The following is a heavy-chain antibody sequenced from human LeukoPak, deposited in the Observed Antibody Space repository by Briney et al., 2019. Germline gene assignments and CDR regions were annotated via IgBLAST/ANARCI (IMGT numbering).Heavy chain of an antibody. Sequence: GRSLRLSCAASGFTFSSYWMSWVRQAPGKGLEWVANIKQDGSEKYYVDSVKGRFTISRDNAKNSLYLQMNSLRAEDTAVYYCARGPQWLPTGFIFDYWGQGTLVTVSS. J-gene: IGHJ4*02. V-gene: IGHV3-7*01. CDR2: IKQDGSEK. D-gene: IGHD6-19*01. CDR3: ARGPQWLPTGFIFDY. CDR1: GFTFSSYW.